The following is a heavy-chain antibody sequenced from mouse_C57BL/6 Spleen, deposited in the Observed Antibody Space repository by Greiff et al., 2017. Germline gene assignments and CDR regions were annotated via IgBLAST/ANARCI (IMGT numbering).Heavy chain of an antibody. D-gene: IGHD1-1*01. CDR3: TSRYYYGSLDY. Sequence: EVQLQESGGGLVQPGGSMKLSCAASGFTFSDAWMDWVRQSPEQGLEWVAEIRNKANNHATYYAESVKGRFTISRDDSKSCVYLQMNSLRAEDTGIYYCTSRYYYGSLDYWGQGTTLTVSS. CDR2: IRNKANNHAT. V-gene: IGHV6-6*01. CDR1: GFTFSDAW. J-gene: IGHJ2*01.